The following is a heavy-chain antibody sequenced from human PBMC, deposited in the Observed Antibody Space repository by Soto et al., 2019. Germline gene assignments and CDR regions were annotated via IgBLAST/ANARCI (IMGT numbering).Heavy chain of an antibody. V-gene: IGHV1-18*01. CDR1: GYTFTSYG. Sequence: ASVKVSCKASGYTFTSYGISWVLQAPGEGLEWMGWISAYNGNTNYAQKLQGRVTMTTDTSTSTAYMELRSLRSDDTAVYYCARESGAPYYYDSSGYYYAQLDYWGQGTLVTVSS. J-gene: IGHJ4*02. CDR3: ARESGAPYYYDSSGYYYAQLDY. CDR2: ISAYNGNT. D-gene: IGHD3-22*01.